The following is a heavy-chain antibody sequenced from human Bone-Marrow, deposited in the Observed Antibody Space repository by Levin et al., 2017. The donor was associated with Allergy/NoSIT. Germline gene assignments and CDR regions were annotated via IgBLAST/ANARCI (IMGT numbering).Heavy chain of an antibody. J-gene: IGHJ4*02. D-gene: IGHD2-21*01. CDR3: AKAPLGSCGGVRCYFFDF. CDR1: GFTFNNYA. CDR2: ITYNSAGT. V-gene: IGHV3-23*01. Sequence: PGGSLRLSCAASGFTFNNYAMNWVRQAPGKRLEWVSSITYNSAGTYYADSVRGRFTTSRDNSKNTLYLQMNSLRVDATAVYYCAKAPLGSCGGVRCYFFDFWGQGTLVAVSS.